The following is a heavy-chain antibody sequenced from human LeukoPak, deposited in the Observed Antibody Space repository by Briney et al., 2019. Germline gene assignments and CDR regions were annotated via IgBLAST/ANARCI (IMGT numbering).Heavy chain of an antibody. CDR1: GFIFSSFW. Sequence: GGSLRLSCAASGFIFSSFWMSWVRQAPGKGLEWVANINQDGSEKYYVDSVKGRFTISRDNAKNSLYLQMNSLRAEDTAVYYCARPLSKGFDPWGQGTLVTVSS. J-gene: IGHJ5*02. D-gene: IGHD3-16*02. CDR2: INQDGSEK. V-gene: IGHV3-7*01. CDR3: ARPLSKGFDP.